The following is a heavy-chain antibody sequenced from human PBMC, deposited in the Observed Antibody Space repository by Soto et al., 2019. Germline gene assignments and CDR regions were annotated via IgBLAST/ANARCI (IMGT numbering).Heavy chain of an antibody. CDR3: ARGVGLRQRLHCYYYYMDV. D-gene: IGHD5-12*01. CDR1: GGSFSGYY. CDR2: INHSGST. V-gene: IGHV4-34*01. J-gene: IGHJ6*03. Sequence: SETLSLTCAVYGGSFSGYYWSWIRQPPGKGLEWIGEINHSGSTNYNPSLKSRVTISVDTSKNQFSLKLSSVTAADTAVYYCARGVGLRQRLHCYYYYMDVWGKGTTVTVSS.